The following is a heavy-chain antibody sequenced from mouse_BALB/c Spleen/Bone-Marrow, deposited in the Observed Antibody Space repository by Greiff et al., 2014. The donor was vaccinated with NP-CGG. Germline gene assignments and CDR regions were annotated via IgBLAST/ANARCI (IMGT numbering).Heavy chain of an antibody. V-gene: IGHV1-4*02. CDR2: IVPSSGYT. D-gene: IGHD4-1*01. Sequence: KMSCKASGYTFTSYTIQWVKRRPGQGLEWVGYIVPSSGYTDYNQKFKDKTTLTAYKSSSTAYMQLSSLTSVDSAVYYCTREARTGACFPNWGQGTLFPVS. CDR3: TREARTGACFPN. J-gene: IGHJ3*01. CDR1: GYTFTSYT.